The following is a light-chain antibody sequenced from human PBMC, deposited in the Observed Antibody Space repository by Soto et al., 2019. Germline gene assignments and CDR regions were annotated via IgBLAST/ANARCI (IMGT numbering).Light chain of an antibody. CDR3: QHRTNWEYT. V-gene: IGKV3-11*01. CDR2: GAS. Sequence: EIVLTQSPATLSLSPGERATLSCRASQSVSSSLAWYQQKPGQAPRLLIYGASKRAPGIPVRFNASGSGTDFSLTISSLEPEDFAVYSCQHRTNWEYTFGQGTKVDIK. CDR1: QSVSSS. J-gene: IGKJ2*01.